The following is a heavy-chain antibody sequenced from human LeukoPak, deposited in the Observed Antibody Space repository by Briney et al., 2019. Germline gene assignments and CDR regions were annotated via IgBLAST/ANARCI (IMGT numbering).Heavy chain of an antibody. CDR1: GFTFSDYY. CDR2: ISSSSSYT. CDR3: ARVTRSGDSYGYRNDAFDI. Sequence: GGSLRLSCAASGFTFSDYYMSWIRQAPGKGLEWVSYISSSSSYTNYADSVKGRFTISRDNAKNSMYLQMNSLRAEDTAVYYCARVTRSGDSYGYRNDAFDIWGQGTMVTVSS. J-gene: IGHJ3*02. V-gene: IGHV3-11*05. D-gene: IGHD5-18*01.